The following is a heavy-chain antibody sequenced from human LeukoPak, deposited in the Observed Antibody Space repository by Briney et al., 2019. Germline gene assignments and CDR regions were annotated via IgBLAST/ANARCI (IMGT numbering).Heavy chain of an antibody. CDR1: GGSISSYY. CDR2: IYYSGST. V-gene: IGHV4-59*08. J-gene: IGHJ6*03. Sequence: PSETLSLACTVSGGSISSYYWRSIRQPPGKGLEWIGYIYYSGSTNYNPSLKSRVTISVDTSKNQFSLKLSSVTAADTAVYFCARQYYYYYMDVWGKGTTVTVSS. CDR3: ARQYYYYYMDV.